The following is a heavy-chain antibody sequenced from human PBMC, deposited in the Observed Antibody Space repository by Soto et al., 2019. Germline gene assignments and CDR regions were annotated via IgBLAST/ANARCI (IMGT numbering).Heavy chain of an antibody. Sequence: SETLSLTCTVSGGSISSGGYYWSWIRQHPGKGLEWIGYIYYSGSTYYSPSLKSRVTISVDTSKNQFSLKLSSVTAADTAMYYCARLNGYSYGFDYWGQGTLVTVSS. CDR3: ARLNGYSYGFDY. V-gene: IGHV4-30-4*08. CDR2: IYYSGST. J-gene: IGHJ4*02. CDR1: GGSISSGGYY. D-gene: IGHD5-18*01.